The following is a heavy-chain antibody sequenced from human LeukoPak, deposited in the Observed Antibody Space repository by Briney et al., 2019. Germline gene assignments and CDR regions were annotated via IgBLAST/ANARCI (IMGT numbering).Heavy chain of an antibody. J-gene: IGHJ4*02. CDR1: GFTFSSYG. V-gene: IGHV3-30*02. CDR3: AKDPTYDSSGYYWYYFDY. D-gene: IGHD3-22*01. CDR2: IRYDGSNK. Sequence: GGSLRLSCAASGFTFSSYGMHWVRRAPGKGLEWVAFIRYDGSNKYYADSVKGRFTISRDNSKNTLYLQMNSLRAEDTAVYYCAKDPTYDSSGYYWYYFDYWGQGTLVTVSS.